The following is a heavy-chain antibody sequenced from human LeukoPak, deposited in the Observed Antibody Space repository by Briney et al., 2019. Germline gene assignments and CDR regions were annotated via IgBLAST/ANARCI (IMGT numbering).Heavy chain of an antibody. J-gene: IGHJ4*02. D-gene: IGHD4-23*01. CDR3: ARDPYGGNSSVDY. CDR1: GGTFSNYA. CDR2: IIPIFGIA. Sequence: ASVKVSCKASGGTFSNYAISWVRQAPGQGLEWMGRIIPIFGIANYTQKFQGRVTITADKSTSTAYMELSSLRSEDTAVYYCARDPYGGNSSVDYWGQGTLVTVSS. V-gene: IGHV1-69*04.